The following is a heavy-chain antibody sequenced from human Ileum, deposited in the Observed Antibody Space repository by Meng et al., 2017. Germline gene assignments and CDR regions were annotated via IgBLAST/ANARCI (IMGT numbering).Heavy chain of an antibody. CDR1: GGSIESNNW. D-gene: IGHD3-10*02. V-gene: IGHV4-4*02. CDR3: ARADYVRYFDL. J-gene: IGHJ2*01. Sequence: VHVQESGPGLLKPSETLSLTCAVSGGSIESNNWWTWIRQPPGQGLEWIGEVYHSGSTHYNPSLQSRVTISIDNSKNRFSLSLNSVTAADTAIYYCARADYVRYFDLWGRGTLVTVSS. CDR2: VYHSGST.